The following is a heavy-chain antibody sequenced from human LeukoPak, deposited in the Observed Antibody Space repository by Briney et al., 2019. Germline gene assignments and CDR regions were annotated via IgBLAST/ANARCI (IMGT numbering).Heavy chain of an antibody. CDR1: GFTFSSYG. CDR3: ARDRPYYYGSGSWRYYYGMDV. J-gene: IGHJ6*04. CDR2: IWYDGSNK. Sequence: GGSLRPSCAASGFTFSSYGMHWVRQAPGKGLEWVAVIWYDGSNKYYADSVKGRFTISRDNSKNTLYLQMNSLRAEDTAVYYCARDRPYYYGSGSWRYYYGMDVWGKGTTVTVSP. D-gene: IGHD3-10*01. V-gene: IGHV3-33*01.